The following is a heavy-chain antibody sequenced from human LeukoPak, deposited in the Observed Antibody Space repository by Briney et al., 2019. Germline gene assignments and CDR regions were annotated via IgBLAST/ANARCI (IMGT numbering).Heavy chain of an antibody. V-gene: IGHV4-59*12. D-gene: IGHD3-16*02. Sequence: SETLSLTCTVSGGSISSYYWSWIRQPPGKGLEWIAYISYSGSTNYNPSLRSRVTISLDTSKNHFSLKLSSVTAADTAVYYCAKDSRVTFGGVIVDAFDIWGQGTMVTVSS. CDR2: ISYSGST. J-gene: IGHJ3*02. CDR3: AKDSRVTFGGVIVDAFDI. CDR1: GGSISSYY.